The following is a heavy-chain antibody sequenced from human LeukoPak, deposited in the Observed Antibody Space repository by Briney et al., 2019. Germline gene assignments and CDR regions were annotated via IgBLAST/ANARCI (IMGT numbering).Heavy chain of an antibody. Sequence: SETLSLTCTVSGGSVSGGSYYWSWIRQPPGKGLEWIGYIYYSGSTNYNPSLKSRVTISVDTSKNQFSLKLSSVTAADTAVYYCARGHYDILTAYYEGYYYYGMDVWGKGTTVTVSS. CDR3: ARGHYDILTAYYEGYYYYGMDV. CDR2: IYYSGST. J-gene: IGHJ6*04. D-gene: IGHD3-9*01. CDR1: GGSVSGGSYY. V-gene: IGHV4-61*01.